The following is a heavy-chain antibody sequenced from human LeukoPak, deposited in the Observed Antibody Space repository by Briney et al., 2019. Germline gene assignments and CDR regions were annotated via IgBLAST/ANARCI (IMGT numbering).Heavy chain of an antibody. D-gene: IGHD2-15*01. Sequence: GGSLRLSCAASGFTFSSYEMNWVRQAPGKGLQWVSYISSSGSLIYYADSVKGRFTISRDNAKNSLYLQMNGLRAEDTALYYCARAAVVASTLPAYWGQGTLVTVSS. V-gene: IGHV3-48*03. CDR1: GFTFSSYE. J-gene: IGHJ4*02. CDR2: ISSSGSLI. CDR3: ARAAVVASTLPAY.